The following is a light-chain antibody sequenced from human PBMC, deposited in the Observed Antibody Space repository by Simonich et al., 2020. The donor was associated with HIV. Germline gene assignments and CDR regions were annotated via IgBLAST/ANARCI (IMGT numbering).Light chain of an antibody. CDR2: EVN. Sequence: QSALTQPVSVSGSPGQSVTISCTGTSSDVGDYDFVSWYQQHPGKAPKLMIYEVNKRPSGVPDRFSGSKSGNTASLTVSGLQAEDEADYYCSSSAGSTSFVFGTGTKVTVL. CDR1: SSDVGDYDF. J-gene: IGLJ1*01. CDR3: SSSAGSTSFV. V-gene: IGLV2-8*01.